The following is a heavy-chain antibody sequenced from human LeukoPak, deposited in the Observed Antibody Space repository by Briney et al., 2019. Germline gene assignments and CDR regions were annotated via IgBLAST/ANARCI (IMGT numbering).Heavy chain of an antibody. J-gene: IGHJ4*02. V-gene: IGHV3-30*02. Sequence: GGSLRLSCAASGFTFSSFGMHWVRQAPGKGLEWAALIRYDGSETYYADSVKGRFTISRDNAKNSLYLQMNSLRAEDTAVYYCARETPRRGETRDGYRWGQGTLVTVSS. D-gene: IGHD5-24*01. CDR3: ARETPRRGETRDGYR. CDR1: GFTFSSFG. CDR2: IRYDGSET.